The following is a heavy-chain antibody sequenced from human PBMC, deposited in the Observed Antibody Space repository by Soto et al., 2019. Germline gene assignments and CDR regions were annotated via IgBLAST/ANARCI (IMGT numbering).Heavy chain of an antibody. CDR2: TYYRSKWYN. V-gene: IGHV6-1*01. CDR3: ARGIAVAGPSGMDV. CDR1: GDSVSSNSAS. J-gene: IGHJ6*02. Sequence: SQTLSLTCAISGDSVSSNSASWNWIRQSPSRGLEWLGRTYYRSKWYNDYAVSVKSRITINPDTSKNHFSLQLNSVTPEDTAVYYSARGIAVAGPSGMDVWGQGTTVTVSS. D-gene: IGHD6-19*01.